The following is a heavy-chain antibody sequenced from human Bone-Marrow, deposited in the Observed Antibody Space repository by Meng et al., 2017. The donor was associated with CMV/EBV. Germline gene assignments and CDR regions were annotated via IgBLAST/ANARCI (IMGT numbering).Heavy chain of an antibody. V-gene: IGHV3-30*04. CDR3: ARAYYDFWSGYFPVYYYYGMDV. D-gene: IGHD3-3*01. Sequence: GESLKISCAASGFTFSSYAMHWVRQAPGKGLEWVAVISYDGSNKYYADSVKGRFTISRDNAKNSLYLQMNSLRAEDTAVYYCARAYYDFWSGYFPVYYYYGMDVWGQGTTVTVSS. J-gene: IGHJ6*02. CDR2: ISYDGSNK. CDR1: GFTFSSYA.